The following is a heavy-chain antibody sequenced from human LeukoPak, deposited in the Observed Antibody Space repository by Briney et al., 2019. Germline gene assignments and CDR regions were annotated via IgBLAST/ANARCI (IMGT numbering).Heavy chain of an antibody. CDR2: IYYSGST. CDR3: ARNYLYYDFWSGYYTGYYFDY. D-gene: IGHD3-3*01. J-gene: IGHJ4*02. CDR1: GGSFSGYY. V-gene: IGHV4-34*01. Sequence: SETLSLTCAVYGGSFSGYYWSWIRQPPGKGLEWIGSIYYSGSTYYNPSLKSRVTISVDTSKNQFSLKLSSVTAADTAVYYCARNYLYYDFWSGYYTGYYFDYWGQGTLVTVSS.